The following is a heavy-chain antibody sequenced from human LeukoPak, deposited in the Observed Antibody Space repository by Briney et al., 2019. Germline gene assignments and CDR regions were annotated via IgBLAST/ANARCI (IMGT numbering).Heavy chain of an antibody. CDR2: IYYSGST. Sequence: SETLSLTCTVSGGSISSYYWSWIRQPPGKGLEWIGYIYYSGSTNYNPSLKSRVTISVDTSKNQFSLKLSSVTAADTAVYYCARDHSYYGSGYYYGMDVWGQRTTVTVSS. D-gene: IGHD3-10*01. CDR3: ARDHSYYGSGYYYGMDV. CDR1: GGSISSYY. J-gene: IGHJ6*02. V-gene: IGHV4-59*01.